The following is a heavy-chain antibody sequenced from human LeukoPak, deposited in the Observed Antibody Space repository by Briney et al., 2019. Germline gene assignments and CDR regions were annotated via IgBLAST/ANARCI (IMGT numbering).Heavy chain of an antibody. D-gene: IGHD3-16*01. CDR2: IYTSGST. V-gene: IGHV4-61*02. CDR3: ARGRSLRTFVDYYYGMDV. CDR1: GGSISSGSYY. J-gene: IGHJ6*02. Sequence: SETLSLTCTVSGGSISSGSYYWGWIRQPAGKGLEWIGRIYTSGSTNYNPSLKSRVTISVDTSKNQFSLKLSSVTAADTAVYYCARGRSLRTFVDYYYGMDVWGQGTTVTVSS.